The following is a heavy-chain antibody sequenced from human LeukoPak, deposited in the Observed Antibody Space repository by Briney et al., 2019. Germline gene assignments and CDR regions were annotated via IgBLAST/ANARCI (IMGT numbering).Heavy chain of an antibody. CDR3: ARDPTWLQFGNYFDY. D-gene: IGHD5-24*01. CDR1: GFTFSSYG. CDR2: ISKNGDTT. J-gene: IGHJ4*02. Sequence: GGSLRLSCAASGFTFSSYGIHWVRQAPGKGLEWVSVISKNGDTTYYADSVKGRFTISRDNSKNTLYLQMNSLRAEDTAVYYCARDPTWLQFGNYFDYWGQGTLVTVSS. V-gene: IGHV3-23*01.